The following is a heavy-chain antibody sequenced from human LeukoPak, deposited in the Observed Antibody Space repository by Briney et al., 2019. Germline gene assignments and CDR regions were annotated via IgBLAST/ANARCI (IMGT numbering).Heavy chain of an antibody. CDR1: GGSFSGYY. CDR2: INHSGST. Sequence: SETLSLTCAVYGGSFSGYYWSWIRQPPGKGLEWIGEINHSGSTNYNPSLKSRVTISVDTSKNQFSLKLSSVTAADTAVYYCARAELLLSYFDYWGQGTLVTVSS. V-gene: IGHV4-34*01. CDR3: ARAELLLSYFDY. J-gene: IGHJ4*02. D-gene: IGHD2-2*01.